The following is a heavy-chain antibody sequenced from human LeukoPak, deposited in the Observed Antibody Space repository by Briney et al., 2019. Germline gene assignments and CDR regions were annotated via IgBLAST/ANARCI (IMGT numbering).Heavy chain of an antibody. D-gene: IGHD3-22*01. CDR1: GGTFSSYA. J-gene: IGHJ4*02. Sequence: GASVKVSCKASGGTFSSYAISWVRQAPGQGLEWMGGIIPIFGTANYAQKFQGRVTITADESTSTAYMELSSLRSEDTAVYYCARDLSHRYYHRTGYAFDYWGQGTLVTVSS. CDR3: ARDLSHRYYHRTGYAFDY. CDR2: IIPIFGTA. V-gene: IGHV1-69*13.